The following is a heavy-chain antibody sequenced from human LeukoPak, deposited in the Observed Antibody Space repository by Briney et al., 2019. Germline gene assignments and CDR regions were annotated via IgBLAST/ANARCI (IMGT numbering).Heavy chain of an antibody. V-gene: IGHV4-39*07. Sequence: PSETVSLTCTVSAFSVYIINYYWGWLRQPPGKGLEWIGNIYYDGSTYYNPSRKSRVTMSLDTSKNEFSLRLSSVTAADTDVYYCARDALGDDYSNYNWSDPWGQGTLVTVSS. D-gene: IGHD4-11*01. J-gene: IGHJ5*02. CDR3: ARDALGDDYSNYNWSDP. CDR1: AFSVYIINYY. CDR2: IYYDGST.